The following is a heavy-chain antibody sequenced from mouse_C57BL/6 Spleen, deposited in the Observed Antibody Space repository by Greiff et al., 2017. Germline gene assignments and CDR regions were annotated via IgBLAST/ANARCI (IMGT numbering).Heavy chain of an antibody. Sequence: QVQLKESGPELVKPGASVKLSCKASGYTFTSYDINWVKQRPGQGLEWIGWIYPRDGSTKYNEKFKGKATLTVDTSSSTAYMELHSLTSEDSAVYFCARPGSSYEYYAMDYWGQGTSVTVSS. J-gene: IGHJ4*01. V-gene: IGHV1-85*01. CDR2: IYPRDGST. CDR3: ARPGSSYEYYAMDY. CDR1: GYTFTSYD. D-gene: IGHD1-1*01.